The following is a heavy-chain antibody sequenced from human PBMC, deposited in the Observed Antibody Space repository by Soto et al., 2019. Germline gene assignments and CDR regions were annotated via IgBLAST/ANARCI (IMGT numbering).Heavy chain of an antibody. CDR1: GYTFANYG. J-gene: IGHJ4*02. V-gene: IGHV1-18*01. Sequence: ASVKVSCKASGYTFANYGISWVRQAPGQGLEWMGWISAYNGNTNYAQKLQGRVTMTTDTSTNTAYMELRSLRSDDTAVYFCARDRGSGWFVYWGQGTPVTSPQ. CDR2: ISAYNGNT. CDR3: ARDRGSGWFVY. D-gene: IGHD6-19*01.